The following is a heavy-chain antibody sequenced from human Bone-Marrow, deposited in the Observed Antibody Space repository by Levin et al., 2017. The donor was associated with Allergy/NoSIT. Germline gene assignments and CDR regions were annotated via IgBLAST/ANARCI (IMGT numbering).Heavy chain of an antibody. D-gene: IGHD2/OR15-2a*01. J-gene: IGHJ6*02. CDR2: IIPIYGTP. V-gene: IGHV1-69*06. CDR1: GGTFSNYA. CDR3: VRGSMASSYYNMDV. Sequence: SVKVSCKASGGTFSNYAFIWVRQAPGQGLEWMGGIIPIYGTPDYAQKFQGRVAIAADKSTNTAYMELNSLRSEDTAVYYCVRGSMASSYYNMDVWGQGTTVTVSS.